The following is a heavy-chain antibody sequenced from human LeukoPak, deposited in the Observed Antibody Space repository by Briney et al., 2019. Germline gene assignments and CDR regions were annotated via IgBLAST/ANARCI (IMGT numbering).Heavy chain of an antibody. Sequence: GGSLRLSCAASGFIFNTYSMNWVRQAPGKGLEWVSYISSSGSTIYYADSVKGRFTISRDNAKNSLYLQMNSLRAEDTAVYYCARVGAGSYYKATDYWGQGTLVTVSS. CDR1: GFIFNTYS. CDR2: ISSSGSTI. CDR3: ARVGAGSYYKATDY. J-gene: IGHJ4*02. D-gene: IGHD3-10*01. V-gene: IGHV3-48*04.